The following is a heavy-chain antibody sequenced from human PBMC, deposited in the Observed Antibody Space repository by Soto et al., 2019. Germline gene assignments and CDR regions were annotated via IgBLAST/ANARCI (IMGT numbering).Heavy chain of an antibody. V-gene: IGHV4-4*07. D-gene: IGHD2-21*02. CDR3: ARGPYCGNNCYFDS. CDR1: AGSINGYY. Sequence: SETLSLTCTVFAGSINGYYWSWIRQPAGKGLEWIGRIYSSGTTNYNPSLKSRVTMSVDKSKDEFSLKLSSVTAADTGVYYCARGPYCGNNCYFDSWGQGTLVTVSS. CDR2: IYSSGTT. J-gene: IGHJ5*01.